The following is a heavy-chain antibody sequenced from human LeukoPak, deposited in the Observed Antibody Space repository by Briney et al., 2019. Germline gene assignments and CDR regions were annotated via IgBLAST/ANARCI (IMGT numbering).Heavy chain of an antibody. Sequence: AGGSLRLSCAASGFTFSTYAMSWVRQIPGKGLEWVSVIYSGGSTYYADSVKGRFTISRDNSKNTLYLQMNSLRAEDTAVYYCARDRSYYFDYWGQGTLVTVSS. J-gene: IGHJ4*02. CDR3: ARDRSYYFDY. V-gene: IGHV3-66*01. CDR1: GFTFSTYA. D-gene: IGHD6-6*01. CDR2: IYSGGST.